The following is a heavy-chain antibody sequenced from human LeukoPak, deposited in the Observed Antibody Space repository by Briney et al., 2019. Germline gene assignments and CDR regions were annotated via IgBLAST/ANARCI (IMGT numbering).Heavy chain of an antibody. D-gene: IGHD2-2*01. Sequence: SETLSLTCTVSDDSITIYYWTWIRQPPGKGLEWIGYIDHTGSTNYNPSLNSRVTISRDTSKNHFSLKLSSATAADTAVYYCASCTSTSCYGVFDYWGQGTLVSVSS. CDR2: IDHTGST. CDR1: DDSITIYY. J-gene: IGHJ4*02. CDR3: ASCTSTSCYGVFDY. V-gene: IGHV4-59*01.